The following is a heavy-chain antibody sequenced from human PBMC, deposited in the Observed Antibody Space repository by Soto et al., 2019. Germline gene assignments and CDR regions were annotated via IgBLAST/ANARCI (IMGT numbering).Heavy chain of an antibody. D-gene: IGHD3-22*01. CDR2: IDPSGSYA. CDR1: GYSFASYW. CDR3: ARHKAFYYDSSGA. J-gene: IGHJ5*02. Sequence: GESLKISCKGSGYSFASYWISLVRQIPAKGLEWMGRIDPSGSYANYSPSFQGHVTFSADKSISTAYLQWSSLRDSDTAIYYCARHKAFYYDSSGAWGQGTMVTVSS. V-gene: IGHV5-10-1*01.